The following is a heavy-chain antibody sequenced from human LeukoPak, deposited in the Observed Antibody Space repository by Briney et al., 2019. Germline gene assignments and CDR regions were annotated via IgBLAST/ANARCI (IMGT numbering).Heavy chain of an antibody. CDR3: ARDPGGDSSGYFPNWFDP. CDR2: ISYDGSNK. V-gene: IGHV3-30*03. Sequence: PGGSLRLSCAASGFTFSSYGMHWVRQAPGKGLEWVAVISYDGSNKYYADSVKGRFTISRDNSKNTLYLQMNSLRDEDTAVYYCARDPGGDSSGYFPNWFDPWGQGTLVTVSS. D-gene: IGHD3-22*01. CDR1: GFTFSSYG. J-gene: IGHJ5*02.